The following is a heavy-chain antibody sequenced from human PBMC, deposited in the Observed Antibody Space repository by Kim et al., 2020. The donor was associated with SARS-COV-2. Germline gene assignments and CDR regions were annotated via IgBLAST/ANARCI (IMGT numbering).Heavy chain of an antibody. Sequence: GGSLRLSCAASGFTLSSYSMNWVRQAPGKGLEWVSSITSSSSYIYYADSVKGRFTISRDNAKNSLYLQMNSLRAEDTAVYYCASDYEDSSGWTNFDYWGQGTLVTVSS. D-gene: IGHD6-19*01. CDR3: ASDYEDSSGWTNFDY. CDR2: ITSSSSYI. CDR1: GFTLSSYS. V-gene: IGHV3-21*01. J-gene: IGHJ4*02.